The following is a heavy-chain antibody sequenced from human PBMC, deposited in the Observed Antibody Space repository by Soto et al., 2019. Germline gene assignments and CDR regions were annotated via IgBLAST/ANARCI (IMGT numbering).Heavy chain of an antibody. CDR3: AKARLAGNFDY. CDR2: ISNTGGGT. J-gene: IGHJ4*02. CDR1: GFTFNNYA. Sequence: EVQLLDSGGGLVQPGWSLGLSCAASGFTFNNYAMNWVRQAPGMGREWVATISNTGGGTYYADSVKGRFNISRDNSKKTLYLQMSSLRVEDTAVYYCAKARLAGNFDYWGQGAQGTVAS. V-gene: IGHV3-23*01.